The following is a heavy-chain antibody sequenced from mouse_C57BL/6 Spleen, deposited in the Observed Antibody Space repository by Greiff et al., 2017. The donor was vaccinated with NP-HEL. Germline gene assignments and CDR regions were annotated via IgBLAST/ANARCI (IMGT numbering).Heavy chain of an antibody. D-gene: IGHD1-1*01. V-gene: IGHV1-26*01. CDR1: GYTFTDYY. CDR2: INPNNGGT. J-gene: IGHJ4*01. Sequence: VQLQQSGPELVKPGASVKISCKASGYTFTDYYMNWVKQSHGKSLEWIGDINPNNGGTSYNQKFKGKATLTVDKSSSTAYMELRSLTSEVSAVYYCAAMLLRYAMDYWGQGTSVTVSS. CDR3: AAMLLRYAMDY.